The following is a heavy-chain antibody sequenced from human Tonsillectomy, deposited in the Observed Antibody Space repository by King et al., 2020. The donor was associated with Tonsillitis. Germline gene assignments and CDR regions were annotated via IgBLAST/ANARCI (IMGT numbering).Heavy chain of an antibody. J-gene: IGHJ2*01. D-gene: IGHD2-2*01. CDR2: IYHSGST. Sequence: VQLQESGPGLVKPSETLSLTCSVSGYSISSGYYWGWIRQPPGKGLEWIGNIYHSGSTYYNPSLKSRVTISVDTSKNQFSLKLSSVTAADTAVYYCARVSYQLLSRYFDLWGRGPLITVSS. V-gene: IGHV4-38-2*02. CDR3: ARVSYQLLSRYFDL. CDR1: GYSISSGYY.